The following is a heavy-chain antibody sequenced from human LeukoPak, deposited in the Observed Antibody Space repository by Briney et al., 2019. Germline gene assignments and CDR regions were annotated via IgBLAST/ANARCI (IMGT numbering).Heavy chain of an antibody. V-gene: IGHV4-4*02. CDR3: AREFPVRAMVAWFDP. CDR1: GGSISSSNW. D-gene: IGHD5-18*01. Sequence: SGTLSLTCAVSGGSISSSNWWSWVRQPPGKGLEWIGEIYHSGSTNYNPSLKSRVTISVDKSKNQFSLKLSSVTAADTAVYYCAREFPVRAMVAWFDPWGQGTLVTVPS. J-gene: IGHJ5*02. CDR2: IYHSGST.